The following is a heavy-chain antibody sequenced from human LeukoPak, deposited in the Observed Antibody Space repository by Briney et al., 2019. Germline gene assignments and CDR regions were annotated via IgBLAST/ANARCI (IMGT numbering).Heavy chain of an antibody. CDR3: ARDLVARVRGFPDWFDP. Sequence: GGSLRLSCAASGFTFSSYSMNWVGQAPGKGLEWVSSISSSSSYIYYADSVKGRFTISRDNAKNSLYLQMNSLRAEDTAVYYCARDLVARVRGFPDWFDPWGQGTLVTVSS. J-gene: IGHJ5*02. V-gene: IGHV3-21*01. D-gene: IGHD3-10*01. CDR2: ISSSSSYI. CDR1: GFTFSSYS.